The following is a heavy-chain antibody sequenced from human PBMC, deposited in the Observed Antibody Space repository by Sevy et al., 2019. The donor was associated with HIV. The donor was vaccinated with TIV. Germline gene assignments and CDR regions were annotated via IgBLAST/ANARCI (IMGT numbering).Heavy chain of an antibody. V-gene: IGHV1-18*01. CDR2: ISAYNGNT. CDR1: GYTFTSYG. Sequence: ASVKVSCTASGYTFTSYGISWVLQAPGQGLEWMGWISAYNGNTNYAQKLQGRVTLTTDTSTSTAYMELRSLRSDDTAVYYCARGYYDFWSGYYRRDAFDIWGQWTMVTVSS. J-gene: IGHJ3*02. D-gene: IGHD3-3*01. CDR3: ARGYYDFWSGYYRRDAFDI.